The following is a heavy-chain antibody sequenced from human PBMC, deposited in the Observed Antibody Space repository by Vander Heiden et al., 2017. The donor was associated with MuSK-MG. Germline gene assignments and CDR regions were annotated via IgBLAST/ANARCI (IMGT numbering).Heavy chain of an antibody. Sequence: QVQVVESGGGVVQPGRSLRLSCAASGFTFKNFGMHWVRQAPGKGLEWVAVISFDGGNKYYADSVKGRFTISRDNSKNTVYMQMNRLKTEDTAVYYCAKDIGYGGKPGEIDYWGQGTLVTVPS. V-gene: IGHV3-30*18. J-gene: IGHJ4*02. CDR1: GFTFKNFG. CDR3: AKDIGYGGKPGEIDY. CDR2: ISFDGGNK. D-gene: IGHD2-15*01.